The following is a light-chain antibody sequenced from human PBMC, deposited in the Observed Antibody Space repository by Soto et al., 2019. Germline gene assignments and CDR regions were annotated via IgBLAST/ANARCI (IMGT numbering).Light chain of an antibody. V-gene: IGKV4-1*01. CDR3: QQYYSTPLT. Sequence: DIVMTQSPDSLAVSLGERATINCKSSQSVLYRSNNNNYLAWYQQKAGQPPKLLIYCASTREFGVPDRFSGSGSGTDFTLTISSLQAEDVAIYYCQQYYSTPLTFGGGTKVEIK. CDR2: CAS. CDR1: QSVLYRSNNNNY. J-gene: IGKJ4*01.